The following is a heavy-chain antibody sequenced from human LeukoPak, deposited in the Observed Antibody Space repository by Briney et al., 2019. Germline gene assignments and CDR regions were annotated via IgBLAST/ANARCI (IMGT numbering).Heavy chain of an antibody. CDR3: ARDLGRECFDY. V-gene: IGHV4-38-2*02. J-gene: IGHJ4*02. CDR1: GYSISSGYY. D-gene: IGHD1-26*01. CDR2: IYHSGST. Sequence: SETLSLTCTVSGYSISSGYYWGWIRPPPGKGLGWVWSIYHSGSTYYNSSLKSTVTILVDTTKNQFSLKLSSVTAADTAVYYLARDLGRECFDYWGQGTLVTVSS.